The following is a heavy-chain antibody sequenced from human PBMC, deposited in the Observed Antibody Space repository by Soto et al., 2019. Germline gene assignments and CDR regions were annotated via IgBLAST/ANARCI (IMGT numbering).Heavy chain of an antibody. CDR3: TRPSIADPNWLDP. Sequence: PGGSLRLSCAASGFTFSGSAMHWVRQASGKGLEWVGRIRSKANSYATAYAASVKGRFTISRDDSKNTAYLQMNSLKTEDTAVYYCTRPSIADPNWLDPWGQGTLVTVSS. J-gene: IGHJ5*02. D-gene: IGHD6-6*01. CDR1: GFTFSGSA. CDR2: IRSKANSYAT. V-gene: IGHV3-73*01.